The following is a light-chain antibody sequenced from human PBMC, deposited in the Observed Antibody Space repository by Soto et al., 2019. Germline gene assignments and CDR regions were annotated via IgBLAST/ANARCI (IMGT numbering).Light chain of an antibody. CDR3: QHYNSYSEA. CDR1: QTIRDNY. V-gene: IGKV3D-15*01. Sequence: VVLTQSPATLSVSPGERVTLSCRASQTIRDNYLAWYQQKPGQAPRLLIYGASGRATGIPDRFSGSGSGTEFTLTISSLQPDDFATYYCQHYNSYSEAFGQGTTVELK. J-gene: IGKJ1*01. CDR2: GAS.